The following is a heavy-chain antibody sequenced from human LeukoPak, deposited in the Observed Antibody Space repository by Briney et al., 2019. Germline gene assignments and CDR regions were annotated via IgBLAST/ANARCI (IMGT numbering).Heavy chain of an antibody. CDR3: AKGIPADY. CDR2: ISYDGSNK. D-gene: IGHD2-2*01. CDR1: GFTFSNYG. Sequence: PGGPLRLSCAASGFTFSNYGMHWVRQAPGKGLEWVAIISYDGSNKYYADSVKGRFTISRDNSKNTLCLQMDSLRAEDTAIYYCAKGIPADYWGQGTLVTVSS. J-gene: IGHJ4*02. V-gene: IGHV3-30*18.